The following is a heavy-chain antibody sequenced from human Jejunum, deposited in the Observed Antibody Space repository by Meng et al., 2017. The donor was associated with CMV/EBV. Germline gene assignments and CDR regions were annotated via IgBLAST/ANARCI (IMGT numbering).Heavy chain of an antibody. CDR3: TRSYTPPGAASYFDY. J-gene: IGHJ4*02. Sequence: SGFTFSSYPMHWVRQAPGKGLEWVASIWYDGSSKEYADSVQGRFTISRDDSKSSLYLQMNSLKTEDTAVYYCTRSYTPPGAASYFDYWGQGTLVTVSS. CDR2: IWYDGSSK. CDR1: GFTFSSYP. V-gene: IGHV3-33*01. D-gene: IGHD3-10*01.